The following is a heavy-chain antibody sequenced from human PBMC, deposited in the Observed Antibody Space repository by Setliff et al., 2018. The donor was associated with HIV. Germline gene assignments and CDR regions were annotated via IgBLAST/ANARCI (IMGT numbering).Heavy chain of an antibody. Sequence: ASVKVSCKASGYTFTGYYMHWVRQAPGQGLEWMGRINPNSGGTNYAQKFQGRVTMTRDTSISTAYMELSRLRSDDTAVYYCARGGGGTYYYDSSGYYYDYWGQGTLVTVSS. CDR1: GYTFTGYY. J-gene: IGHJ4*02. D-gene: IGHD3-22*01. CDR3: ARGGGGTYYYDSSGYYYDY. V-gene: IGHV1-2*06. CDR2: INPNSGGT.